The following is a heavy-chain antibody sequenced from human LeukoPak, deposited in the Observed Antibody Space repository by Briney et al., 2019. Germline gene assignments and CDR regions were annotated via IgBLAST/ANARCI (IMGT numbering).Heavy chain of an antibody. CDR3: AREGLAAAGKGGDY. V-gene: IGHV4-4*07. CDR2: IYSSGST. CDR1: GVSINGDY. Sequence: PSETLSLTSNVSGVSINGDYWNWIRQPAGKGLEWIGRIYSSGSTNYNPSLKSRVTMSVDTSKNHFSLNLTSVTAAVTAVYYCAREGLAAAGKGGDYWGQGTLVTVSS. D-gene: IGHD6-13*01. J-gene: IGHJ4*02.